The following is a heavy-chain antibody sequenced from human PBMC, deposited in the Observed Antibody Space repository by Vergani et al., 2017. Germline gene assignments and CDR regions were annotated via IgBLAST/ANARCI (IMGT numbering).Heavy chain of an antibody. CDR2: IRSNSSTI. CDR3: ARGGIAAAGTLVDY. D-gene: IGHD6-13*01. Sequence: EVQLVESGGGLVQPGGSLRLSCAASGFTFSSYSMNWVRQAPGKGLEWVSYIRSNSSTIYYADSVKGRFTISRDNAKNSLYLQMNSLRAEDTAVYYCARGGIAAAGTLVDYWGQGTLVTVSS. V-gene: IGHV3-48*04. J-gene: IGHJ4*02. CDR1: GFTFSSYS.